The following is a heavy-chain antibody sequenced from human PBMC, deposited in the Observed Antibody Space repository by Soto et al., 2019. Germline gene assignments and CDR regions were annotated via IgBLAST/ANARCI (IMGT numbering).Heavy chain of an antibody. J-gene: IGHJ4*02. CDR3: TGLVITSAFEC. CDR1: GFTFSSYD. CDR2: VSASGSIT. Sequence: PWGSRRLSCAASGFTFSSYDMSWVRQAQGKGLEWVSGVSASGSITSYADSAKGRFTISRDNDKNTIFLQMNSLKTEDTAVYYCTGLVITSAFECWGKRSILSLSS. V-gene: IGHV3-23*01. D-gene: IGHD3-9*01.